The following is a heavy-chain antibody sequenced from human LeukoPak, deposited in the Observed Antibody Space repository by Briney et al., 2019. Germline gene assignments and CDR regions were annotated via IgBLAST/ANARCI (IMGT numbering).Heavy chain of an antibody. CDR2: MSSGSRYI. D-gene: IGHD3-3*01. Sequence: GGSLRLSCTASGFTFSAYAMTWVRQAPGKGLEWISSMSSGSRYIYYADSVRGRFTVSRDNTKNSLYLVMNNLRAEDTAIYYCARDRPTGASRVFVVQWGQGTPVTVS. CDR3: ARDRPTGASRVFVVQ. CDR1: GFTFSAYA. J-gene: IGHJ4*02. V-gene: IGHV3-21*06.